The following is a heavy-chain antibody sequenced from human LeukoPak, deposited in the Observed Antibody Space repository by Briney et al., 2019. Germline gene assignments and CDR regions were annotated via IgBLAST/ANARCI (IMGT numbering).Heavy chain of an antibody. D-gene: IGHD1-26*01. Sequence: GASVKVSCKASGYTFTSYGISWVRQAPGQGLEWMGWISAYNGNTNYAQKLQGRVTMTTDTSTSTAYMELRSLRSDDTAVYYCARDTGIVGATTGYFQHWGQGTLVTVSS. CDR2: ISAYNGNT. CDR3: ARDTGIVGATTGYFQH. J-gene: IGHJ1*01. V-gene: IGHV1-18*01. CDR1: GYTFTSYG.